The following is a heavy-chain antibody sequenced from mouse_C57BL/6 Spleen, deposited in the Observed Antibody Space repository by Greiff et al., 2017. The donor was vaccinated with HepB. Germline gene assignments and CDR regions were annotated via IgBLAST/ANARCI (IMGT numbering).Heavy chain of an antibody. J-gene: IGHJ3*01. Sequence: QVQLQQPGAELVKPGASVKMSCKASGYTFTSYWITWVKQRPGQGLEWIGDIYPGSGSTNYNEKFKSKATLTVDTSSSTAYMQLSSLTSEDSAVYYCARGGGSYVAWFAYWGQGTLVTVSA. D-gene: IGHD1-1*02. CDR2: IYPGSGST. CDR1: GYTFTSYW. V-gene: IGHV1-55*01. CDR3: ARGGGSYVAWFAY.